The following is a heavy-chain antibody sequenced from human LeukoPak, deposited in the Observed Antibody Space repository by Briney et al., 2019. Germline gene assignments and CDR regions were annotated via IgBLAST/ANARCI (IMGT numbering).Heavy chain of an antibody. CDR1: GGSFSSEA. CDR3: ARDPSNTGGSYFYMDV. J-gene: IGHJ6*03. Sequence: SVKVSCKAFGGSFSSEAISWVRQAPGQGLEWMGGIIPIFGTANYAQKFQGRVTITTDESTSTAYMEVSSLRSDDTAVYYCARDPSNTGGSYFYMDVWGKGTTVTVSS. CDR2: IIPIFGTA. D-gene: IGHD3-10*01. V-gene: IGHV1-69*05.